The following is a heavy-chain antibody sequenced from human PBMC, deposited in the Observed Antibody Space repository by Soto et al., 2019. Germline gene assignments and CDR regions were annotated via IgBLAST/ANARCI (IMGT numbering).Heavy chain of an antibody. CDR2: ISSGAAYI. CDR1: TFSMYS. Sequence: EVQVVESGGGLVKPGGSLTLSCNFTFSMYSMNWVRQAPGKGLEWVASISSGAAYIKYADSVQGRFTISRDNAKNSVSLQMSSLRVEDTAVHFCTRDEGGSYDSWFHPWGQGTQVTVSA. D-gene: IGHD1-26*01. J-gene: IGHJ5*02. V-gene: IGHV3-21*01. CDR3: TRDEGGSYDSWFHP.